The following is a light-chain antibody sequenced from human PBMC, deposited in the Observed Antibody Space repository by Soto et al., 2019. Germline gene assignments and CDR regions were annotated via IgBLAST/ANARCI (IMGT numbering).Light chain of an antibody. J-gene: IGKJ4*01. CDR3: QQRSNWLT. V-gene: IGKV3-11*01. CDR2: DAS. CDR1: QSVSRH. Sequence: EIVLTQSPATLSLSPGERATLSCRASQSVSRHLAWYQQKPGQAPRLLIYDASNRATGIPARFSGSGSGTDFPLTISSLEPEDSAVYYCQQRSNWLTFGGGTKVEIK.